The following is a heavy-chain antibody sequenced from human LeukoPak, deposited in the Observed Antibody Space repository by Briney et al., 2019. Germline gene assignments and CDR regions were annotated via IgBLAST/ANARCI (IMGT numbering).Heavy chain of an antibody. Sequence: SETPSLTCTVSGGSISSSSYYWGWIRQPPGKGLEWIGSIYYSGSTYYNPSLKSRVTISVDTSKNQFSLKLSSVTAADTAVYYCARLGVLLPTSWGQGTLVTVSS. CDR1: GGSISSSSYY. V-gene: IGHV4-39*01. CDR2: IYYSGST. CDR3: ARLGVLLPTS. D-gene: IGHD3-10*01. J-gene: IGHJ5*02.